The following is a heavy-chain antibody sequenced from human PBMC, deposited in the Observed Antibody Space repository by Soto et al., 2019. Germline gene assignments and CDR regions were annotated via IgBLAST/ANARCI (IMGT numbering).Heavy chain of an antibody. CDR3: AREVVGIVDPFDY. Sequence: ASVKVSCKASGGTFSSYAISWVRQAPGQGLEWMGGIIPIFGTANYAQKFQGRVTITADESTSTDYMELSSLRSEDTAVYYCAREVVGIVDPFDYWGQGTLVTVSS. CDR2: IIPIFGTA. CDR1: GGTFSSYA. J-gene: IGHJ4*02. D-gene: IGHD1-26*01. V-gene: IGHV1-69*13.